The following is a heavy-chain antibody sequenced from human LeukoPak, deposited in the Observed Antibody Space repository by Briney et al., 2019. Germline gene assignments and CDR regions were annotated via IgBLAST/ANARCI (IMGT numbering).Heavy chain of an antibody. CDR3: ARDSFSSGRSAFDI. J-gene: IGHJ3*02. Sequence: SETLSLTCTVSGGSISSYYWSWIRQPAGKGLEWIGRIYTSGSTNYNPSLKSRVTMSVDTSKNQFSLKLSSVTAADTAVYYCARDSFSSGRSAFDIWGQGTMVTVSS. V-gene: IGHV4-4*07. CDR2: IYTSGST. D-gene: IGHD6-19*01. CDR1: GGSISSYY.